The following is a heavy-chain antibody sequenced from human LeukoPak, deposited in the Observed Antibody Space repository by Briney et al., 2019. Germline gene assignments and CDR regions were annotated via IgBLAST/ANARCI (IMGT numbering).Heavy chain of an antibody. CDR2: ISSSGSTI. CDR3: ARSDYYDSSGYLDY. V-gene: IGHV3-11*01. D-gene: IGHD3-22*01. CDR1: GFTFSDYY. Sequence: GGSLRLSCAASGFTFSDYYMSWIRQAPGKGLEWVSYISSSGSTIYYADSVKGRFTISRDNAKNSLYLQMNSLRAEGTAVYYCARSDYYDSSGYLDYWGQGTLVTVSS. J-gene: IGHJ4*02.